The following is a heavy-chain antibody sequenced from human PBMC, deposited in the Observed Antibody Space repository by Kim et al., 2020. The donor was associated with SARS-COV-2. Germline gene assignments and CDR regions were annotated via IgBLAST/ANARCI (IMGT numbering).Heavy chain of an antibody. CDR3: AKETGTWGRYGMDV. J-gene: IGHJ6*02. D-gene: IGHD1-7*01. CDR2: ITSGGTT. CDR1: GFTFSSYA. Sequence: GGSLRLSCAASGFTFSSYAMSWVRQAPGKGLEWVSSITSGGTTYYVDLVKGRFTISRDNSENTLYLQMNSLRVEDTAVYYFAKETGTWGRYGMDVWGQGTTVTVSS. V-gene: IGHV3-23*01.